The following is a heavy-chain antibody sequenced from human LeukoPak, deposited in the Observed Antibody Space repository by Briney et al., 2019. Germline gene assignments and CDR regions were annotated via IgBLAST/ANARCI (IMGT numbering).Heavy chain of an antibody. J-gene: IGHJ6*02. CDR2: ISSSGSTI. CDR1: GFTFSSYG. Sequence: GGSLRLSCAASGFTFSSYGMHWVRQAPGKGLEWVSYISSSGSTIYYADSVKGRFTISRDNAKNSLYLQMNSLRAEDTAVYYCARRDTAMVYCGMDVWGQGTTVTVSS. V-gene: IGHV3-48*04. D-gene: IGHD5-18*01. CDR3: ARRDTAMVYCGMDV.